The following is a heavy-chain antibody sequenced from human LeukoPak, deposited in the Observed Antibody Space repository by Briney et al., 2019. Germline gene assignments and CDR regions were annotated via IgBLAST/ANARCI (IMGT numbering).Heavy chain of an antibody. CDR1: GFSFSNYW. V-gene: IGHV3-7*01. CDR2: IKQDESEK. D-gene: IGHD3-22*01. CDR3: ARVGYYDSSGYYYYFDY. Sequence: RGSLRLSCAASGFSFSNYWMTWVRQAPGKGLEWVANIKQDESEKYYVDSVKGRFTISRDNAKNSLYLQMNSLRAEDTAVYYCARVGYYDSSGYYYYFDYWGQGILVTVSS. J-gene: IGHJ4*02.